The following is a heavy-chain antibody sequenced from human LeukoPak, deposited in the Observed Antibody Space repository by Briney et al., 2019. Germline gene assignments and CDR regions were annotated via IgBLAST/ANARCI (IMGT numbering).Heavy chain of an antibody. Sequence: GGSLRLSCAASGFTFSSYGMHWVRQAPGKGLEWVAVISYDGSNKYYADSVKGRFTISRDNSKNTLYLQMNSLRAEDTAVYYCAKAATKYGGNSDYFDYWGQGTLVTVSS. J-gene: IGHJ4*02. D-gene: IGHD4-23*01. CDR2: ISYDGSNK. CDR1: GFTFSSYG. V-gene: IGHV3-30*18. CDR3: AKAATKYGGNSDYFDY.